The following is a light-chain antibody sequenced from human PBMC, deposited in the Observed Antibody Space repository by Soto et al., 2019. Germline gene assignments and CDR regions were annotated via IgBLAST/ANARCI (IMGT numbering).Light chain of an antibody. CDR1: QSISYN. CDR2: SAS. CDR3: QHYDNTPPSVT. J-gene: IGKJ3*01. Sequence: EIVMTQSPATLSVSPGERATLSCRASQSISYNLAWYQQKPGQAPRVLIYSASTRATGIPARFSGSGSGTDFILTISRLEPEDFAVYYCQHYDNTPPSVTCGPGTKGDIK. V-gene: IGKV3-15*01.